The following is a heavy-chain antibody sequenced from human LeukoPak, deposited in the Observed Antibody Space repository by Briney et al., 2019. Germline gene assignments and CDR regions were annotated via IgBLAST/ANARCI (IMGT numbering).Heavy chain of an antibody. Sequence: SETLSLTCTVSGGSISSYYWSWIRQPAGKGLEWIGRIYTSGSTNYNPSLKSRVTMSVDTSKNQLSLKLSSVTAADTAVYYCAREHYGDYVGGSAFDIWGQGTMVTVSS. D-gene: IGHD4-17*01. CDR3: AREHYGDYVGGSAFDI. J-gene: IGHJ3*02. V-gene: IGHV4-4*07. CDR1: GGSISSYY. CDR2: IYTSGST.